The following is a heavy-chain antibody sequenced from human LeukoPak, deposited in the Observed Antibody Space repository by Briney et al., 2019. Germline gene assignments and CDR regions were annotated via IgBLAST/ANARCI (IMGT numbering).Heavy chain of an antibody. CDR2: IYYSGST. V-gene: IGHV4-59*01. CDR3: ARDKVYQDNYFYGMDV. CDR1: GGSISGYY. Sequence: SETLSLTCTVSGGSISGYYWSWIRQPPGKGLEWIGYIYYSGSTNYNPSLKSRVTISVDTSKNQFSLKLSSVTAADTAVYYCARDKVYQDNYFYGMDVWGQGTTVTVSS. J-gene: IGHJ6*02. D-gene: IGHD2-2*01.